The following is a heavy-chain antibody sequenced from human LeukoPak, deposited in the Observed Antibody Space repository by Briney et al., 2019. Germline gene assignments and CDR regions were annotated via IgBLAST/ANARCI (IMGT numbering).Heavy chain of an antibody. D-gene: IGHD3-10*01. CDR3: ARELFGITPSDY. CDR2: IYYSGST. CDR1: GGSISSSSYY. V-gene: IGHV4-39*01. Sequence: PSETLSLTCTVSGGSISSSSYYWGWIRQPPGKGLEWIGSIYYSGSTYYNPSLKSRVTISVDTSKNQFSLKLSSVTAADTAVYYYARELFGITPSDYWGQGTLVTVSS. J-gene: IGHJ4*02.